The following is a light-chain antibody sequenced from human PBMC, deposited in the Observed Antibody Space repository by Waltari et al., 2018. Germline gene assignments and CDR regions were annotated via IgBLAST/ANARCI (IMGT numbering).Light chain of an antibody. J-gene: IGLJ3*02. V-gene: IGLV4-69*01. Sequence: QLVLTQSPSASASLGASVKLTCTPRRGQRSHTLAWHQQRPEKGPRNLMKVNSDGSHSKGDELPDRFSGSRSGAERYLTISSLQSEDEADYYCQTGGHGTWVFGGGTKLTVL. CDR1: RGQRSHT. CDR3: QTGGHGTWV. CDR2: VNSDGSH.